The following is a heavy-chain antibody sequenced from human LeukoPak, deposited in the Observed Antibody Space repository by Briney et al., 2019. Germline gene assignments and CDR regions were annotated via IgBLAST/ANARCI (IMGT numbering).Heavy chain of an antibody. V-gene: IGHV3-23*01. CDR3: AKGGPDGTDYIDY. Sequence: GGSLRLSCAASGFTFSSYAMRWVRQAPGKGLEWVSAISASGGSTFYVDSVKGRFTISRDNSRNTLYLQMNSLRAEDTAVYYCAKGGPDGTDYIDYWGQGTLVPSPQ. J-gene: IGHJ4*02. CDR2: ISASGGST. CDR1: GFTFSSYA. D-gene: IGHD2-8*02.